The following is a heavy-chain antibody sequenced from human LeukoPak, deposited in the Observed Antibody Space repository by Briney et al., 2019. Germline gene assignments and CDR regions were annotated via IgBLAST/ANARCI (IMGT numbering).Heavy chain of an antibody. CDR2: IDYGGSVT. CDR3: TRDLEY. V-gene: IGHV3-48*04. J-gene: IGHJ4*02. Sequence: GGSLRLSCSASGFTFTAYTMNWVRQAPGKGPEWVSYIDYGGSVTHYADSVKGRFTISRDNAENSLYLQMNSQRVEDTAVYYCTRDLEYWSQGVQVTVSS. CDR1: GFTFTAYT.